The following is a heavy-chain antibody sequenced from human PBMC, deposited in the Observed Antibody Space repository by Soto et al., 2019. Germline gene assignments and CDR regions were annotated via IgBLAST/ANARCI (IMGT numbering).Heavy chain of an antibody. J-gene: IGHJ4*02. Sequence: ASVKVSCKASGNPFTSYYMHWVRQAPGQGLEWMGIINPSAGSTGYAQRFQGRATMTRDTSTSTVYMELSSLKAEDTAIYYCAMTLALLTHFDYWGQGTQVTVSS. V-gene: IGHV1-46*01. CDR1: GNPFTSYY. CDR3: AMTLALLTHFDY. CDR2: INPSAGST. D-gene: IGHD3-9*01.